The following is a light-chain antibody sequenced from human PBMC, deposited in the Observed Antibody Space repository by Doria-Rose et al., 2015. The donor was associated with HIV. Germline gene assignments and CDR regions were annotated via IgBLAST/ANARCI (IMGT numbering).Light chain of an antibody. CDR1: QSFSSTY. CDR3: HQYGTSWT. V-gene: IGKV3-20*01. Sequence: EIVMTQSPGTLSLSPGEGATLSCRASQSFSSTYLAWYQQKPGQAPSLLIYDGSTRATGIPDRFSASGSGTDFTLTINRLEPEDFALYYCHQYGTSWTSGQGTKVEI. J-gene: IGKJ1*01. CDR2: DGS.